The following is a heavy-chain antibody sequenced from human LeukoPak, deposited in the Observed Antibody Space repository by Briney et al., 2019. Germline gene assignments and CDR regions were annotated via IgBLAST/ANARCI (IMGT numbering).Heavy chain of an antibody. J-gene: IGHJ4*02. D-gene: IGHD2-15*01. CDR2: INPNSGGT. CDR1: GYTFTDYY. Sequence: ASVKVSCKASGYTFTDYYMHWVRQAPGQGLEWMGWINPNSGGTNYAQKFQGRVTMTRDTSISTAYMELSRLRSDDTAVYYCARVVTCSGGSCYSHFDYWGQGTLVTVSS. V-gene: IGHV1-2*02. CDR3: ARVVTCSGGSCYSHFDY.